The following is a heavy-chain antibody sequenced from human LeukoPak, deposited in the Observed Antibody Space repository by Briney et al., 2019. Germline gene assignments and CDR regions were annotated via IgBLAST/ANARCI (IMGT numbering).Heavy chain of an antibody. V-gene: IGHV4-39*07. Sequence: SETLSLTCAVSGGSISSSSYYWDWIRQPPGKGLEWIASIYYSGSTYYNPSLKSRVTISVDTSKSQFSLKLNSVTAADTAVYYCARGGWELRRGWFDPWGQGTLVTVSS. CDR3: ARGGWELRRGWFDP. CDR1: GGSISSSSYY. J-gene: IGHJ5*02. D-gene: IGHD1-26*01. CDR2: IYYSGST.